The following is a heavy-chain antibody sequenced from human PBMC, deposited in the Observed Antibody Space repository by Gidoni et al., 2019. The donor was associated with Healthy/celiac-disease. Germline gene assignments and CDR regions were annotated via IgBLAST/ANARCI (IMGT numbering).Heavy chain of an antibody. Sequence: AIIPIFGTANYAQKFQGRVTITADESTSTAYMELSSLRSEDTAVYYCARESSWSSGLDGMDVWGQGTTVTVSS. CDR2: IIPIFGTA. CDR3: ARESSWSSGLDGMDV. V-gene: IGHV1-69*01. J-gene: IGHJ6*02. D-gene: IGHD6-19*01.